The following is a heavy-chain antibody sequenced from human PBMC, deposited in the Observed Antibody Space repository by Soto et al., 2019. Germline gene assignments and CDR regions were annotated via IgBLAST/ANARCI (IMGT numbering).Heavy chain of an antibody. CDR1: GGSFSGYY. V-gene: IGHV4-34*10. Sequence: SETLSLTCAVYGGSFSGYYWSWIRQPPGKGLEWIGEINHSGSTNYNPSLKSRVTMTTDTSTSTAYMELRSLRSDDTAVYYCARDPYYYGSGDRGGDAFDIWGQGTMVTVSS. D-gene: IGHD3-10*01. CDR3: ARDPYYYGSGDRGGDAFDI. CDR2: INHSGST. J-gene: IGHJ3*02.